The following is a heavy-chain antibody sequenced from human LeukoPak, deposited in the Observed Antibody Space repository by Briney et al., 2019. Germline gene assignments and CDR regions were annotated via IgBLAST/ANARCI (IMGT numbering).Heavy chain of an antibody. CDR3: ARRYGSGSYTRYHFDY. D-gene: IGHD3-10*01. CDR1: GGSVSKSGFY. J-gene: IGHJ4*02. V-gene: IGHV4-39*01. CDR2: ILFTGTT. Sequence: SETLSLTCAVSGGSVSKSGFYWDWIRQPPGKELEWIGSILFTGTTYYTTSLKSRVTISIDTSKNQFSLKLSSVTAADTAVYYCARRYGSGSYTRYHFDYWGQGTLVTVSS.